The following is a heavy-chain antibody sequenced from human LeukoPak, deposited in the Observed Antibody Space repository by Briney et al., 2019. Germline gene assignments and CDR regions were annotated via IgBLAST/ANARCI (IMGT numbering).Heavy chain of an antibody. CDR2: IYHSGST. V-gene: IGHV4-38-2*01. CDR3: ASAYYDILTGYFGY. CDR1: GYSISSGYY. D-gene: IGHD3-9*01. Sequence: PSETLSLTCAVSGYSISSGYYWGWIRQPPGKGLEWIGSIYHSGSTYYNPSLKSRVTIPVDTSKNQFSLKLSSVTAADTAVYYCASAYYDILTGYFGYWGQGTLVTVSS. J-gene: IGHJ4*02.